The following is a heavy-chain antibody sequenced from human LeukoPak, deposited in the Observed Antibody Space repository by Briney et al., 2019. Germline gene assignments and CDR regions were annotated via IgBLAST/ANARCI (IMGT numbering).Heavy chain of an antibody. CDR2: ISGSGGST. CDR3: AKIMRSYYYGSTDY. D-gene: IGHD3-10*01. CDR1: GFTFSSYA. Sequence: GGSLRLSCAASGFTFSSYAMSWVRQAPGKGLEWVSAISGSGGSTYYADSVKGRFTISRDNSKNTLYLQMNSLRAEDTAVYYCAKIMRSYYYGSTDYWGQGTLVIVSS. J-gene: IGHJ4*02. V-gene: IGHV3-23*01.